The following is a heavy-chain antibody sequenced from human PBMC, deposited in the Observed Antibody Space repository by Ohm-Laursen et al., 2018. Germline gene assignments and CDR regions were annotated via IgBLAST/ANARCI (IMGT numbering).Heavy chain of an antibody. D-gene: IGHD3-22*01. CDR1: GGSISNYY. J-gene: IGHJ4*02. CDR2: IYYSGST. V-gene: IGHV4-59*12. Sequence: SQTLSLTCTVSGGSISNYYWSWIRQPPGKGLEWIGYIYYSGSTNYNPPLKSRVTMSVDTSKNQFSLKLGSSTDADTAVYYCAREGKYDDSTGYFLGYWGPGTLVTVSS. CDR3: AREGKYDDSTGYFLGY.